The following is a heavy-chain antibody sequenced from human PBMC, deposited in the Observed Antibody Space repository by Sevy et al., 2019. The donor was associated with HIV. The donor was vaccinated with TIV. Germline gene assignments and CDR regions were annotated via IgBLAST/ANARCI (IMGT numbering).Heavy chain of an antibody. J-gene: IGHJ4*02. V-gene: IGHV4-39*01. Sequence: ETLSLTCTVSGGSISSSSYYWGWIRQPPGKGLEWIGSIYYSGSTYYNPSLKSRVTISVDTSKNQFSLKLSSVTTADTAVYYCARHTLYDILTGPEFDYWGQGTLVTVSS. CDR3: ARHTLYDILTGPEFDY. D-gene: IGHD3-9*01. CDR1: GGSISSSSYY. CDR2: IYYSGST.